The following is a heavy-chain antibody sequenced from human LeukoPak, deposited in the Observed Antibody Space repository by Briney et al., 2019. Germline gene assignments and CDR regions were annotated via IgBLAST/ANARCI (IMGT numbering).Heavy chain of an antibody. CDR2: ISGSGSYT. D-gene: IGHD6-13*01. J-gene: IGHJ4*02. V-gene: IGHV3-21*05. CDR1: GFTFSRFG. CDR3: ARVGSIAAAGTPDY. Sequence: PGGSLRLSCAASGFTFSRFGMHWVRQAPGKGLEWLSYISGSGSYTNYADSVKGRFTTSRDNAKNSLYLQMNSLRAEDTAVYYCARVGSIAAAGTPDYWGQGTLVTVSS.